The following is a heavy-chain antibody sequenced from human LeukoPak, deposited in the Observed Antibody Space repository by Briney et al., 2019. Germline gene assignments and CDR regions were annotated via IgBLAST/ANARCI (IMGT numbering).Heavy chain of an antibody. J-gene: IGHJ4*02. V-gene: IGHV1-2*02. CDR2: INPNSGGT. D-gene: IGHD7-27*01. CDR3: ARTGDFDY. Sequence: ASVKVSFKASGYTFIGYYMHWVRQAPGRGIEWMGWINPNSGGTNYAQNFQGRVTMARDTSISTAYMELSSLRSDDTAIYYCARTGDFDYWGQGTLVTVSS. CDR1: GYTFIGYY.